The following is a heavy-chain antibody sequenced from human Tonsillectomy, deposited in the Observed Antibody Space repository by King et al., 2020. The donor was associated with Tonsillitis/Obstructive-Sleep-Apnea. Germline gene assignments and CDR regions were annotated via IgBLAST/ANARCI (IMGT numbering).Heavy chain of an antibody. CDR3: ARSRWTTPSDFDY. CDR1: GFTSSDYY. CDR2: ISSSSSYT. Sequence: VQLVESGGGLVKPGGSLRLSCAASGFTSSDYYMSWIRQAPGKGLEWVSYISSSSSYTNYADSVKGRFTISRDNAKNSLYLQMNSLRAEDTAVYYCARSRWTTPSDFDYWGQGTLVTVSS. J-gene: IGHJ4*02. V-gene: IGHV3-11*05. D-gene: IGHD3/OR15-3a*01.